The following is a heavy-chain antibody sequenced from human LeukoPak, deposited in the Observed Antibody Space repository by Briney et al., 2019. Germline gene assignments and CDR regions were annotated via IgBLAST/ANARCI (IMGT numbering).Heavy chain of an antibody. J-gene: IGHJ4*02. CDR3: AAEYGGSYWFVDY. V-gene: IGHV1-58*01. CDR2: IVVGSGNT. D-gene: IGHD1-26*01. Sequence: SVKVSCKASGFTFTSSAVQWVRQARGQRLEWIGRIVVGSGNTNYAQKFQERVTITRDMSTSTAYMELSSLRSEDTAVYYCAAEYGGSYWFVDYWGQGTLVTVSS. CDR1: GFTFTSSA.